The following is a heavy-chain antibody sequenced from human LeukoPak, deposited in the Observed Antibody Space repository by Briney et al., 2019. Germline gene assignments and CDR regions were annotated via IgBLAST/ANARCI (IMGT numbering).Heavy chain of an antibody. J-gene: IGHJ3*02. V-gene: IGHV1-18*01. D-gene: IGHD2-15*01. CDR3: ARRYCSGGSCYADAFDI. CDR2: ISAFNGNA. Sequence: ASVKVSCKPSGYTFSSYGIRRVRQAPGHGLEWLGWISAFNGNANYPQKLQRRVTITPDPYTSPAYSELRKLTSYDPRMHHYARRYCSGGSCYADAFDIWGQGTMVTVSS. CDR1: GYTFSSYG.